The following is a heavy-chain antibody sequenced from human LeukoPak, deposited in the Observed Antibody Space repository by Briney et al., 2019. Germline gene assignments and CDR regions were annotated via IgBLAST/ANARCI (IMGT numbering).Heavy chain of an antibody. J-gene: IGHJ4*02. Sequence: GESLKIPCKGSGYSFTSYWIGWVRQMPGKGLEWMGIIYPGDSDTRYSPSFQGQVTISADKSISTAYLQWSSLKASDTAMYYCARQVLGESGYSYGAVDYWGQGTLVTVSS. V-gene: IGHV5-51*01. CDR2: IYPGDSDT. CDR3: ARQVLGESGYSYGAVDY. CDR1: GYSFTSYW. D-gene: IGHD5-18*01.